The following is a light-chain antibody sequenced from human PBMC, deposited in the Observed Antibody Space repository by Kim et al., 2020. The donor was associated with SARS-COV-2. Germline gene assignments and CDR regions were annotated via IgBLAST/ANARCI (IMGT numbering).Light chain of an antibody. CDR2: HDT. J-gene: IGLJ3*02. CDR1: KLGDKY. Sequence: SYELTQPPSVSAPPGQTASITCSGDKLGDKYACWYQQKPGQSPVLVIYHDTRRPSGIPERFSGSNSGNTATLTISGTQAVDEADYYCQAWDGSTVAFGGG. V-gene: IGLV3-1*01. CDR3: QAWDGSTVA.